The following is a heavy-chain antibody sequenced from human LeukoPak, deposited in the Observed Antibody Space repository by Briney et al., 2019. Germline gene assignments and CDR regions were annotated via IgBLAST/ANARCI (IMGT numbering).Heavy chain of an antibody. CDR2: ISDSGDRT. D-gene: IGHD6-19*01. J-gene: IGHJ4*02. Sequence: GGSLRLSSAAAGLACSSLEMGWVRQATGKGLEWVSAISDSGDRTYYADSVKGRLTLSRDNSKHTLYLQKNSLRAEDTAVYYCAKDARRSSGWWFFDHWGQGTLVTVPS. CDR1: GLACSSLE. CDR3: AKDARRSSGWWFFDH. V-gene: IGHV3-23*01.